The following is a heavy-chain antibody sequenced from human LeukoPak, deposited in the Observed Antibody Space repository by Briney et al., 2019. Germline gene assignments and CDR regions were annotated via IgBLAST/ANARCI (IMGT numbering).Heavy chain of an antibody. CDR2: IYHSGST. CDR1: GGSISSGGYS. CDR3: ARADRGAMAADY. Sequence: SETLSLTCAVSGGSISSGGYSWSWIRQPPGRGLEWIGYIYHSGSTYHNPSLKSRVTISVDRSKNQFSLKLSSVTAADTAVYYCARADRGAMAADYWGQGTLVTVSS. D-gene: IGHD5-18*01. V-gene: IGHV4-30-2*01. J-gene: IGHJ4*02.